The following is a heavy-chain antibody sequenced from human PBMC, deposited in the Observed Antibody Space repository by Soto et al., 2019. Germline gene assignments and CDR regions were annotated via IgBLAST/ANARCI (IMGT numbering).Heavy chain of an antibody. J-gene: IGHJ3*02. D-gene: IGHD2-2*01. CDR1: GFTFNYAW. Sequence: GGSLRLSCAASGFTFNYAWMTWVRQAPGKGLEWVGRINTKTDGGTTDYAAPVKGRFSISGDDSKNTEYLQMNSLKIEDTGAYYCTTERCTGTNCYVKNAFDSWGQGTMVTVSS. CDR2: INTKTDGGTT. V-gene: IGHV3-15*01. CDR3: TTERCTGTNCYVKNAFDS.